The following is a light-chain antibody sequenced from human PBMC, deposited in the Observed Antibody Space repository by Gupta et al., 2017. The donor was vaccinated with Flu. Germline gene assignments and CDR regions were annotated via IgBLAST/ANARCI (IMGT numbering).Light chain of an antibody. Sequence: QSALTQPASVSGSPGQSITISCTGTSSDVGGYNYVSSYQQHPGTAPTLMIYEVSNRPSGVSNNFSGAKYGNTAALTIXGXQEADEXDYYCSSYSNSSSLVVFGGGTKLTVL. V-gene: IGLV2-14*01. J-gene: IGLJ3*02. CDR2: EVS. CDR3: SSYSNSSSLVV. CDR1: SSDVGGYNY.